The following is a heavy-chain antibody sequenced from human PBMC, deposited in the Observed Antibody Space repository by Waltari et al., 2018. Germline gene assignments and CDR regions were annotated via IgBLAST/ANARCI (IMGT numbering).Heavy chain of an antibody. J-gene: IGHJ5*02. V-gene: IGHV3-49*04. CDR1: GFTFGDSA. CDR2: IRSKAYGGTT. CDR3: TRVPANWFDP. Sequence: EVQLVESGGGLVQPGRSLRLSCTASGFTFGDSAMSWVRQAPGKGLEWVGFIRSKAYGGTTEYAASVKGRFTISRDDSKSIAYLQMNSLKTEDTAVYYCTRVPANWFDPWGQGTLVTVSS.